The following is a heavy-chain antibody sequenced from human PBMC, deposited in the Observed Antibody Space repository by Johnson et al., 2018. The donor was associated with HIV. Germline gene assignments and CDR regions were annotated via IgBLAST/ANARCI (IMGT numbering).Heavy chain of an antibody. CDR1: GFTFSNYA. J-gene: IGHJ3*02. V-gene: IGHV3-30*04. CDR3: ARGRGFGGPGGPGAFDI. CDR2: ISYDGNNK. D-gene: IGHD2-15*01. Sequence: VQLVESGGGVVQPGRSLRLSCAASGFTFSNYAMHWVRQAPGKGLEWVAVISYDGNNKYYTDSVKGRFTISRDNAKNSLYLQMNSLRAEDTALYYCARGRGFGGPGGPGAFDIWGQGTMVTVSS.